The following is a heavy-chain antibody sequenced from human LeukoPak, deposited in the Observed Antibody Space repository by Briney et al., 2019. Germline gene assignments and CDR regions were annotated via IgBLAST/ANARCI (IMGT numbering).Heavy chain of an antibody. CDR3: AKLGIPWYFDY. V-gene: IGHV3-23*01. D-gene: IGHD2-21*01. Sequence: GGSLRLSCAASGFTFSSYAMAWVRQAPGKGLEWVSSLSISGGSTYYADPVKGRFTISRDNSKNTLYLQMNSLRAEDTAVYYCAKLGIPWYFDYWGQGTLVTVSS. CDR2: LSISGGST. J-gene: IGHJ4*02. CDR1: GFTFSSYA.